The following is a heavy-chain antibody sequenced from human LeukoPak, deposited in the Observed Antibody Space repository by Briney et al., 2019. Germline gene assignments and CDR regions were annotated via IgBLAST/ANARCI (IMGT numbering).Heavy chain of an antibody. V-gene: IGHV3-11*06. CDR3: AREPADSGYDGKYYFDY. Sequence: GGSLRLSCAASGXTFSDYYMSWIRQAPGKGLEWVSYISSSSSYTNYADSVKGRFTISRDNAKNSLYLQMNSLRAEDTAVYYCAREPADSGYDGKYYFDYWGQGTLVTVSS. J-gene: IGHJ4*02. D-gene: IGHD5-12*01. CDR2: ISSSSSYT. CDR1: GXTFSDYY.